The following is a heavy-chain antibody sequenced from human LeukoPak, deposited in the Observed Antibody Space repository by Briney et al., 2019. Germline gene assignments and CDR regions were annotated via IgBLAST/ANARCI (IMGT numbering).Heavy chain of an antibody. V-gene: IGHV3-74*01. CDR2: INSDGSTT. CDR3: ARVDGGFDL. CDR1: GFTFSSYW. J-gene: IGHJ3*01. Sequence: GGSLRLSCAASGFTFSSYWMHWVRHAPGKGLVWVSRINSDGSTTSYADSVKGRFSISRDNAKNTLYLQMNSLRDEDTAVYYCARVDGGFDLWGQGTMVTVSS.